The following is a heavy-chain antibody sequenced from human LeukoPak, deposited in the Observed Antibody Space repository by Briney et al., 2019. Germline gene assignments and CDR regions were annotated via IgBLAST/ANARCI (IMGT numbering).Heavy chain of an antibody. D-gene: IGHD6-19*01. J-gene: IGHJ4*02. Sequence: GGSLRLSCAASGFTFSSYWMSWVRQAPGKGLEWVANIKQDGSEKYYVDSVKGRFTISRDNAKNSLYLQMNSLRAEDTAVYYCARDYVRQWLAEPYYFDYWGQGTLVTVSS. CDR3: ARDYVRQWLAEPYYFDY. V-gene: IGHV3-7*01. CDR2: IKQDGSEK. CDR1: GFTFSSYW.